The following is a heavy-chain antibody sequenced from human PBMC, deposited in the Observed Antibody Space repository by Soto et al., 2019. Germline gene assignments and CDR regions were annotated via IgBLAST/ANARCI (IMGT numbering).Heavy chain of an antibody. J-gene: IGHJ4*02. D-gene: IGHD3-22*01. CDR3: AKDYYSDSNGSHFDY. CDR1: GFTFSSYA. V-gene: IGHV3-13*04. CDR2: IGTAGDT. Sequence: PGGSLGLSCAASGFTFSSYAMHWVRQPTGKGLEWVSAIGTAGDTYYAGSAKGRFTISRENAKSSLYLQMNSLRAGDTAVYYCAKDYYSDSNGSHFDYWGQGTLVTVSS.